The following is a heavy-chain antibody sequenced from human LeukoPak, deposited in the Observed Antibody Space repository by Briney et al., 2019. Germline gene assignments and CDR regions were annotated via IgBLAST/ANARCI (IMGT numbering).Heavy chain of an antibody. Sequence: SETLSLICTVSGGSISSGDYYWSWIRQPPGKGLEWIGYIYYSGSTYYNPSLKSRVTISVDTSKNQFSLKLSSVTAADTAVYYCARGRLGELSLHAFDIWGQGTMVTVSS. CDR2: IYYSGST. V-gene: IGHV4-30-4*01. CDR1: GGSISSGDYY. CDR3: ARGRLGELSLHAFDI. J-gene: IGHJ3*02. D-gene: IGHD3-16*02.